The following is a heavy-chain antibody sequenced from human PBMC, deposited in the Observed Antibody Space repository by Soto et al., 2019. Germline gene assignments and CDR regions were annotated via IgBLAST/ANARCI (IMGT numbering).Heavy chain of an antibody. CDR2: IRSKAYGGTA. D-gene: IGHD6-13*01. J-gene: IGHJ5*02. CDR1: GFTFVDYA. Sequence: GGSLRLSCTASGFTFVDYAMSWFRQAPGKGLEWVGFIRSKAYGGTAEYAASVKGRFTISRDDSKSIAYLQMNSLKTEDTAVYYCTREIAAAGTIWFDPWGQVTLVTVSS. CDR3: TREIAAAGTIWFDP. V-gene: IGHV3-49*03.